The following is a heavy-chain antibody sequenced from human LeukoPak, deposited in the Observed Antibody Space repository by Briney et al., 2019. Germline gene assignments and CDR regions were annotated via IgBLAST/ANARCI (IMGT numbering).Heavy chain of an antibody. V-gene: IGHV3-21*01. CDR1: GFTFSDYN. CDR3: AKVRGTSGSSGYYYVPFDY. D-gene: IGHD3-22*01. J-gene: IGHJ4*02. CDR2: ITSGTTYI. Sequence: PGGSLRLSCAASGFTFSDYNMNWVRQSPEKGPEWVSSITSGTTYIYYADSVRGRFTLSRDNAKNSLYLQMNSLRAEDTAVYYCAKVRGTSGSSGYYYVPFDYWGQGTLVTVSS.